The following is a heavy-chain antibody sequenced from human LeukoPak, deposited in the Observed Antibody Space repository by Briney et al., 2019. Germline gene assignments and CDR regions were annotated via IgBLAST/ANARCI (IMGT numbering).Heavy chain of an antibody. V-gene: IGHV1-2*02. Sequence: ASVKVSCKASGYTFIAYYIHWMRQAPGQGLEWMGWINPNSGATNYAQKFQGRITMTRDTSINTAYMELYSLSSDDTAVYFCARGVLRGSGSFDYWGQGSLVTVSS. CDR3: ARGVLRGSGSFDY. J-gene: IGHJ4*03. CDR2: INPNSGAT. CDR1: GYTFIAYY. D-gene: IGHD6-19*01.